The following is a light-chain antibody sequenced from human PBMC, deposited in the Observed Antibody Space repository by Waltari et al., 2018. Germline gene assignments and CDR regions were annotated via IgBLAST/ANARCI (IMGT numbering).Light chain of an antibody. CDR2: DAS. CDR3: QQRRNGLYT. Sequence: EIVLTQSPATLSLSPGERATLSCRASPSVSSYLAWYQQKPGQAPRLLIYDASNRATGIPARFSGSGSGTDFTLTMCSLEPEDFAVYYCQQRRNGLYTFGHGTKLEIK. J-gene: IGKJ2*01. CDR1: PSVSSY. V-gene: IGKV3-11*01.